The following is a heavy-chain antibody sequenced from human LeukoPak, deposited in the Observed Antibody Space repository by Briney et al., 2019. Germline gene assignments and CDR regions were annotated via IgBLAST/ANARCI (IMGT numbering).Heavy chain of an antibody. CDR3: ARDLGSTAVTY. V-gene: IGHV1-18*01. CDR1: GYTFTSYG. J-gene: IGHJ4*02. CDR2: INPNNFDS. Sequence: ASVKVSCKASGYTFTSYGVSWVRQAPGQGLEWMGWINPNNFDSKYAQKFQGSVTMTRDTSIATAYMELRRLTSDDTAVYYCARDLGSTAVTYWGQGTLVIVSS. D-gene: IGHD4-23*01.